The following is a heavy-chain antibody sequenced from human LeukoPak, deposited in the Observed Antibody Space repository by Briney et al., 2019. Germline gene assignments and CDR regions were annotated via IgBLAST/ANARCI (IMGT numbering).Heavy chain of an antibody. D-gene: IGHD3-22*01. CDR3: ARDRSPEHYYDSSHWDYYYGMDV. V-gene: IGHV4-59*01. CDR2: IYYSGST. Sequence: KALETLSLTCTVSGGSISNYYWSWIRQPPGKGLEWIGYIYYSGSTNYNPSLKNRVTISVDTSKNQFSLKLSSVTAADTAVYYCARDRSPEHYYDSSHWDYYYGMDVWGQGTTVTVSS. CDR1: GGSISNYY. J-gene: IGHJ6*02.